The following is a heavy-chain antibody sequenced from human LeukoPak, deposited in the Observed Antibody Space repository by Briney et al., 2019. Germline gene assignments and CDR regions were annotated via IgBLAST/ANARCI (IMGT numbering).Heavy chain of an antibody. CDR1: GGTLSSYA. CDR3: ADREGCKGAFDI. CDR2: IIPIFGTA. Sequence: ASVKVSCKASGGTLSSYAISWVRQGPGQGLEWMGGIIPIFGTANYAQKFQGSVTITADESTSTAYMELSSLRSEDTAVYYCADREGCKGAFDIWGQGTMVTVSS. V-gene: IGHV1-69*01. D-gene: IGHD5-24*01. J-gene: IGHJ3*02.